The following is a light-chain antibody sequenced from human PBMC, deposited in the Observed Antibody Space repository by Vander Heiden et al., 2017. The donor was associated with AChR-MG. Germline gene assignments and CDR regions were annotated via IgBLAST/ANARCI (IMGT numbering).Light chain of an antibody. CDR3: QVWDTDTDHHVV. J-gene: IGLJ2*01. Sequence: SYVLTQPPSVSVAPGQTARITCGGNNIGSKSVHWYQQKPGQAPVLVVYDESDRPSGIPERFSGSSSDNTATLTISRVEAGDGADYYCQVWDTDTDHHVVFGGGTVLTVL. CDR1: NIGSKS. V-gene: IGLV3-21*02. CDR2: DES.